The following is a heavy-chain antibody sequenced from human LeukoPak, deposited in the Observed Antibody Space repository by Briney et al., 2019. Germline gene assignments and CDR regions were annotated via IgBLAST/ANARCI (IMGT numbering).Heavy chain of an antibody. V-gene: IGHV1-18*01. D-gene: IGHD3-9*01. CDR1: GYTFTSYD. Sequence: ASVKVSCKASGYTFTSYDINWVRQAPGQGLEWMGWISAYNGNTNYAQKLQGRVTMTTDTSTSTAYMELRSLRSDDTAVYYCARDSVLRYFDWFHDAFDIWGQGTMVTVSS. CDR3: ARDSVLRYFDWFHDAFDI. CDR2: ISAYNGNT. J-gene: IGHJ3*02.